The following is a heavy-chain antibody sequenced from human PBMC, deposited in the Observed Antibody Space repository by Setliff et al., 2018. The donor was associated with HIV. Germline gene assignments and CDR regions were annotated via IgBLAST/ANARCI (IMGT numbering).Heavy chain of an antibody. CDR2: INHGGDT. J-gene: IGHJ4*02. V-gene: IGHV4-34*01. CDR3: SRDPGRTAAGTEYFDY. CDR1: GQSFSGYY. Sequence: PSETLSLTCAVYGQSFSGYYWSWIRQTPGKGLEWIGEINHGGDTNYNPSLKSRVTISVGSSYNHFSLKLSSVTAADTAIYYCSRDPGRTAAGTEYFDYWGQGVLVTVSS. D-gene: IGHD6-13*01.